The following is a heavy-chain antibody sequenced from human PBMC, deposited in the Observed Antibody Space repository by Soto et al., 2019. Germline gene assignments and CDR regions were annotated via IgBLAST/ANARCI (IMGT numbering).Heavy chain of an antibody. CDR1: GFTFSSYG. Sequence: GGSLRLACAASGFTFSSYGMHWVRQAPGKGLEWVAVISYDGSNKYYADSVKGRFTISRDNSKNTLYLQMNSLRAEDTAVYYCAKLCGCSSPRPSSPEDYWGQGTLVTVSS. D-gene: IGHD2-2*01. J-gene: IGHJ4*02. V-gene: IGHV3-30*18. CDR3: AKLCGCSSPRPSSPEDY. CDR2: ISYDGSNK.